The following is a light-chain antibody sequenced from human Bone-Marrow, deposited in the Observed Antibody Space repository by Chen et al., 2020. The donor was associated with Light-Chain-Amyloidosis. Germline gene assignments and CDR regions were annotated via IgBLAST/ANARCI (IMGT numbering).Light chain of an antibody. V-gene: IGLV2-14*01. J-gene: IGLJ3*02. CDR3: SSYTRSSTLV. CDR1: SSDVGNYDY. Sequence: QSALTQPASVAGSPGQSITRSCTGTSSDVGNYDYGSWYQHHPAKAPKLIISEVSNRPSGVSIRFSGSKSDNPASLTISGLLAEDAADDYCSSYTRSSTLVFGGGTKLTVL. CDR2: EVS.